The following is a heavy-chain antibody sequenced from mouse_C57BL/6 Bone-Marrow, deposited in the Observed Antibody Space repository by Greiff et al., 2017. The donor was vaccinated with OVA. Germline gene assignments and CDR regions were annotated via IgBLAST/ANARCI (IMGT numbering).Heavy chain of an antibody. J-gene: IGHJ3*01. CDR2: IYPRDGST. Sequence: VKLMESGPELVKPGASVKLSCKASGYTFTSYDINWVKQRPGQGLEWIGWIYPRDGSTKYNEKFKGKATLTVDTSSSTAYMERHRLTSEDAAVYVCARGGWLLRAWFAYWGQGTLVTVSA. D-gene: IGHD2-3*01. V-gene: IGHV1-85*01. CDR3: ARGGWLLRAWFAY. CDR1: GYTFTSYD.